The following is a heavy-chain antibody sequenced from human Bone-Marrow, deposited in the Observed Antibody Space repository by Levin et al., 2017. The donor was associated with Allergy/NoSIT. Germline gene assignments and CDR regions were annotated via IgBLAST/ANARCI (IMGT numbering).Heavy chain of an antibody. Sequence: SETLSLTCTVSGGSISSYYWTWIRQPAGKGLEWLGRILASGSTNYNPSLKSRVTMSVDTSKDQFSLKLSSVTAADTAVYYCARGGGGAFQFDPWGQGTLVTVSS. D-gene: IGHD1-26*01. CDR1: GGSISSYY. J-gene: IGHJ5*02. V-gene: IGHV4-4*07. CDR3: ARGGGGAFQFDP. CDR2: ILASGST.